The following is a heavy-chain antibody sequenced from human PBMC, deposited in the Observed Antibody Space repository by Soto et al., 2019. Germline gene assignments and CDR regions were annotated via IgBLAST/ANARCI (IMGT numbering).Heavy chain of an antibody. V-gene: IGHV3-66*01. Sequence: EVQLVESGGGLVQPGGSLRLSCAASGFTVSTDWMYWVRQAPGKGLEWVSVIRGGGNTFYADSVEGRFTISRDNSKNTVYIQMNSLRAEDTAVYYCVRENYYYGMDVWGQGTTVSVSS. CDR1: GFTVSTDW. CDR2: IRGGGNT. J-gene: IGHJ6*02. CDR3: VRENYYYGMDV.